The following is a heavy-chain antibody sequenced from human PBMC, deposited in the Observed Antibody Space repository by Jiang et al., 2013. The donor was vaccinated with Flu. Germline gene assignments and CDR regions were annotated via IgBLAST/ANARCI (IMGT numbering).Heavy chain of an antibody. CDR2: INPSGGST. V-gene: IGHV1-46*01. CDR3: ARDRRRITIFGVVIQGNWFDP. Sequence: GAEVKKPGASVKVSCKASGYTFTSYYMHWVRQAPGQGLEWMGIINPSGGSTSYAQKFQGRVTMTRDTSTSTVYMELSSLRSEDTAVYYCARDRRRITIFGVVIQGNWFDPWGQGTLVTVSS. D-gene: IGHD3-3*01. CDR1: GYTFTSYY. J-gene: IGHJ5*02.